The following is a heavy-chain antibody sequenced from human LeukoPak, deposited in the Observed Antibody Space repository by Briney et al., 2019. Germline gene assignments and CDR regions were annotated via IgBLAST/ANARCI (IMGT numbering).Heavy chain of an antibody. V-gene: IGHV3-11*04. J-gene: IGHJ6*03. CDR1: GFTFSDYY. CDR2: ISSSGSTI. CDR3: ARDNSYSNLSYYYYYMDV. D-gene: IGHD4-11*01. Sequence: GGSLRLSCAASGFTFSDYYMSWIRQAPGKGLEWVSYISSSGSTIYYADSVKGRFTISRDNAKNSLYLQMNSLRAEDTAVYYCARDNSYSNLSYYYYYMDVWGKGTMVTVSS.